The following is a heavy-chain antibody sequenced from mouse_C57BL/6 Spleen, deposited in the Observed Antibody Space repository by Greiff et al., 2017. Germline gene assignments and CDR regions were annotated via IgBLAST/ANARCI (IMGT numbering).Heavy chain of an antibody. J-gene: IGHJ1*03. CDR2: IDPNSGGT. CDR1: GYTFTSYW. D-gene: IGHD1-1*01. CDR3: ARPITTVVEDWYFDV. V-gene: IGHV1-72*01. Sequence: QVQLQQPGAELVKPGASVKLSCKASGYTFTSYWMHWVNQRPGRGLEWIGRIDPNSGGTKYNEKFKSKATLTVDKPSSTAYMQLSSLTSEDSAVYYCARPITTVVEDWYFDVWGTGTTVTVSS.